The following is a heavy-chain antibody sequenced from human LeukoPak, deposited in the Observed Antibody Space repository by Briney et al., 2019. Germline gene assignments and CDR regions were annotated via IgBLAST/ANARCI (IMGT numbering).Heavy chain of an antibody. V-gene: IGHV1-8*01. Sequence: ASVTVSSTASGYTFTSYDISWVRQATGQGLEWMGWMNPNSGNTGYAQKFQGRVTMTRNTSISTAYMELSSLRSEDTAVYYCARGGGYSYGDRWALVRYYFDFWGQGTLVTVSS. CDR2: MNPNSGNT. J-gene: IGHJ4*02. D-gene: IGHD5-18*01. CDR1: GYTFTSYD. CDR3: ARGGGYSYGDRWALVRYYFDF.